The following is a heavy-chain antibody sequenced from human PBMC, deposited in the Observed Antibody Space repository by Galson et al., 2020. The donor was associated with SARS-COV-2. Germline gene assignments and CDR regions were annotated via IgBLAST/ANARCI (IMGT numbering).Heavy chain of an antibody. CDR2: ITYDGSNK. CDR3: ARAPRNYYDSSGYYDIRSYLDY. J-gene: IGHJ4*02. V-gene: IGHV3-30*01. Sequence: GGSLRLSCAASGFTFSSYAMHWVRQAPGKGLEWVAVITYDGSNKYYADSVKGRFTISRDNSKNTLYLKMNSLRAEDTAVYYCARAPRNYYDSSGYYDIRSYLDYWGQGTLVTVCS. D-gene: IGHD3-22*01. CDR1: GFTFSSYA.